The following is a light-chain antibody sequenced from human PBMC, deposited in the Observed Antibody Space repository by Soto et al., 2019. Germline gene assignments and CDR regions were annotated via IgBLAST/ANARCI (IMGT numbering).Light chain of an antibody. CDR3: QQYNSYSWT. CDR2: KAS. Sequence: DIQMTQSPSTLSASVGDRVTIACRASQSISNYLAWYQQKPGKAPKLLIYKASSLESGVPSRFSGSGSGTEFTLTIIILQPDDFATYYCQQYNSYSWTFGQGTKVDIK. CDR1: QSISNY. V-gene: IGKV1-5*03. J-gene: IGKJ1*01.